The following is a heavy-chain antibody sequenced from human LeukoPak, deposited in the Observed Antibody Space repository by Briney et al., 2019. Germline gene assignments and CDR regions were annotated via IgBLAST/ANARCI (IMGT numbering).Heavy chain of an antibody. CDR1: GSTFSSYW. J-gene: IGHJ6*02. CDR3: ARATPSSGWTRTYYYYYGMDV. CDR2: IKQDGSEK. V-gene: IGHV3-7*03. D-gene: IGHD6-19*01. Sequence: GGSLRLSCAASGSTFSSYWMSWVRQAPGKGLEWVANIKQDGSEKYYVDSVKGRFTISRDNAKNSLYLQMNSLRAEDTAVYYCARATPSSGWTRTYYYYYGMDVWGQGTTVTVSS.